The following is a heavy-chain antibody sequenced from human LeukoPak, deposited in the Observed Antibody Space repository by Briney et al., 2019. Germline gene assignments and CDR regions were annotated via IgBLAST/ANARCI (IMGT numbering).Heavy chain of an antibody. Sequence: ASVKVSCKASGYTFTSYDINWVRQATGQGLEWMGWMNPNSGNTGYAQMFQGRVTMTRNTSISTAYMELSSLRSEDTAVYYCARATAYCSGGSCGSDYWGQGTLVTVSS. J-gene: IGHJ4*02. CDR2: MNPNSGNT. D-gene: IGHD2-15*01. V-gene: IGHV1-8*01. CDR1: GYTFTSYD. CDR3: ARATAYCSGGSCGSDY.